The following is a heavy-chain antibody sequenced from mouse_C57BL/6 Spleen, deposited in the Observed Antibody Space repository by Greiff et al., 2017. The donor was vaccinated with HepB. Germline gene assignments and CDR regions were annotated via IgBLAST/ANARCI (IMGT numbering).Heavy chain of an antibody. CDR3: ARRDFYYGNYVDFDY. CDR1: GYTFPGYW. Sequence: QVQLQQSGAELMKPGASVKLSCKAPGYTFPGYWIEWVKQRPGHGLEWIGEILPGSGSTNYNEKFKGKATFTADTSSNTACMQLSSLTTEDSAIYYCARRDFYYGNYVDFDYWGQGTTLTVSS. CDR2: ILPGSGST. V-gene: IGHV1-9*01. J-gene: IGHJ2*01. D-gene: IGHD2-1*01.